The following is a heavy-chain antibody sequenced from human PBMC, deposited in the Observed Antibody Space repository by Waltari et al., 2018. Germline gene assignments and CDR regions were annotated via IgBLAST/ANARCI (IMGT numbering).Heavy chain of an antibody. D-gene: IGHD6-19*01. Sequence: EVQLVESGGGLVQPGGSLRLSCAASGFTFSSYWMHWVRQAPGKGLVWVSRIKRDGSSTSDADAVKGRFTISRDNAKNTLYLQMNSLRAEDTAVYYCAREVSGWYDYWGQGTLVTVSS. CDR1: GFTFSSYW. V-gene: IGHV3-74*01. CDR2: IKRDGSST. CDR3: AREVSGWYDY. J-gene: IGHJ4*02.